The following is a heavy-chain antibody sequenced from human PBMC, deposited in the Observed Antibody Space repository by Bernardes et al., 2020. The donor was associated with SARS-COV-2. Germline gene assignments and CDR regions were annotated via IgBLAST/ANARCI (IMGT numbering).Heavy chain of an antibody. J-gene: IGHJ4*02. CDR3: AKRPHIVSTIPGIDY. CDR1: GFTFSSYA. Sequence: GGSLRLSCAASGFTFSSYAMSWVRQAPGKGLEWVSALSGSGGSTYYADSVKGRFTISRDNSKNMLYLQMNSLRAEDTAVYYCAKRPHIVSTIPGIDYWGQGTLVTVSS. CDR2: LSGSGGST. D-gene: IGHD5-12*01. V-gene: IGHV3-23*01.